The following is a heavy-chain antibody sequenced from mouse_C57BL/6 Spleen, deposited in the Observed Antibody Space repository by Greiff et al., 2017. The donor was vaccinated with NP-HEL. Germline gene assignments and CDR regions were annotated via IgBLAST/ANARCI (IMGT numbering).Heavy chain of an antibody. CDR3: ARESHGYGGFAY. D-gene: IGHD2-2*01. CDR2: IWGVGST. CDR1: GFSLTSYG. V-gene: IGHV2-6*01. J-gene: IGHJ3*01. Sequence: VQLQQSGPGLVAPSQSLSITCTVSGFSLTSYGVDWVRQSPGKGLEWLGVIWGVGSTNYNSALKSRLSISKDNSKSQVFLKMNSLQTDDTAMYYCARESHGYGGFAYWGQGTLVTVSA.